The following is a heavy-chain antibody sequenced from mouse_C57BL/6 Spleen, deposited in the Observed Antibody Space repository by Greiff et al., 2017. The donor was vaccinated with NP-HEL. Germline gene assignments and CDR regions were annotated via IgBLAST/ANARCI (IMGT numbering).Heavy chain of an antibody. CDR3: ATITTVVGYFDY. D-gene: IGHD1-1*01. J-gene: IGHJ2*01. Sequence: QVQLQQPGAELVMPGASVKLSCKASGYTFTSYWMHWVKQRPGQGLEWIGEIDPSDSYTNYNQKFKGKSTLTVDKSSSTAYMQLSSLTSEDSAVYYCATITTVVGYFDYWGQGTTLTVSS. V-gene: IGHV1-69*01. CDR2: IDPSDSYT. CDR1: GYTFTSYW.